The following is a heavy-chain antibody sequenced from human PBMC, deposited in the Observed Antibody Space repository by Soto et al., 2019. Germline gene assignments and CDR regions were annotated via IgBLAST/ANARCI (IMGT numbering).Heavy chain of an antibody. Sequence: EVQLVESGGGFVQPGGSLRLSCAASGFTFSNYWMSWVRQAPGKGLEWVANIKVDGSEKYYVDSVKGRFTISRDNAKNSQYLQMKSLRAEDTAVYYCAGVAVRGQGTLVTVSS. CDR1: GFTFSNYW. J-gene: IGHJ4*02. V-gene: IGHV3-7*05. CDR2: IKVDGSEK. CDR3: AGVAV. D-gene: IGHD6-19*01.